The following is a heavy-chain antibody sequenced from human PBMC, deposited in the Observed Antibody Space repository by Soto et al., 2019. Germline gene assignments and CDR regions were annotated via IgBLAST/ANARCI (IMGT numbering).Heavy chain of an antibody. Sequence: GGSLRLSCAASGFTFSSYAMHWVRQAPGKGLEWVAVISYDGSNKYYADSVKGRFTISRDNSKNTLYLQMNSLRAEDTAVYYCARTMPPPHYYDSSGYYYPDAFDIWGQGTMVT. CDR3: ARTMPPPHYYDSSGYYYPDAFDI. V-gene: IGHV3-30-3*01. CDR1: GFTFSSYA. CDR2: ISYDGSNK. J-gene: IGHJ3*02. D-gene: IGHD3-22*01.